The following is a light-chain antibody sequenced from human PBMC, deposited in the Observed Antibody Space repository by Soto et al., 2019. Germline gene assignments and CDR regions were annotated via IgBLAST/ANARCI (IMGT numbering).Light chain of an antibody. CDR1: SSDVGGYNY. V-gene: IGLV2-14*01. CDR3: TSYTSSSTLDV. CDR2: EVS. Sequence: QSALTQPASVSGSPGQSITISCTGTSSDVGGYNYVSWYQQHPGKAPKLMIYEVSNRPSGVSNRFSGSKSGHTASVTISGLQSEDEADYFCTSYTSSSTLDVFGTATKVTVL. J-gene: IGLJ1*01.